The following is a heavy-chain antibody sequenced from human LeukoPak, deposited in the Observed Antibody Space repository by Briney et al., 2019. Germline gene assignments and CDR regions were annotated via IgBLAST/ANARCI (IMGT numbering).Heavy chain of an antibody. CDR2: IYYSGST. CDR3: ARDRGPYSGYDSSYFDY. D-gene: IGHD5-12*01. V-gene: IGHV4-31*03. CDR1: GGSISSGGYY. J-gene: IGHJ4*02. Sequence: KASETLSLTCSVSGGSISSGGYYWSWIRQHPGKGLEWIGYIYYSGSTYYNPSLKSRVTISVDTSKNQFSLKLSSVTAADTAVYYCARDRGPYSGYDSSYFDYWGQGTLVTVSS.